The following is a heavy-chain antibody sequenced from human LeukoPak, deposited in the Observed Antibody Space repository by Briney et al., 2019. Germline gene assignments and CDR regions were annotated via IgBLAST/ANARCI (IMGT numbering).Heavy chain of an antibody. V-gene: IGHV3-23*01. D-gene: IGHD1-1*01. Sequence: PGGSLRLSCVASGFTFSSYAMSWVRQAPGKGLEWVSAISGSGGRTYYADSVKGRFTISRDNSKNTLFLQMNSLRAEDTAVYYCALNGREVPSGAFDIWGQGTMVTVSS. CDR3: ALNGREVPSGAFDI. CDR2: ISGSGGRT. J-gene: IGHJ3*02. CDR1: GFTFSSYA.